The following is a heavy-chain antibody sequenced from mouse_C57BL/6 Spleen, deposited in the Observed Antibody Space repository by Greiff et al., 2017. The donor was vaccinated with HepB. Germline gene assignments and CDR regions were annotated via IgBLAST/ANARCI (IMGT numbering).Heavy chain of an antibody. V-gene: IGHV1-9*01. J-gene: IGHJ1*03. CDR1: GYTFTGYW. CDR2: ILPGSGST. CDR3: ASKYSNYRWYFDV. Sequence: QVQLKESGAELMKPGASVKLSCKATGYTFTGYWIEWVKQRPGHGLEWIGEILPGSGSTNYNEKFKGKATFTADTSSNTAYMQLRNLTTEDSSIYDCASKYSNYRWYFDVWGTGTTVTVSS. D-gene: IGHD2-5*01.